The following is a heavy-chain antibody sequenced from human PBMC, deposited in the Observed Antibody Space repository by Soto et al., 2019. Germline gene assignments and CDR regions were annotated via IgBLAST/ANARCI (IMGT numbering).Heavy chain of an antibody. J-gene: IGHJ4*02. Sequence: PSETLSLTCTVSGGSISSYYWSWIRQPPGKGLEWIGYIYYSGSTNYNPSLKSRVTISVDTSKNQFSLKLSSATAADTAVYYCARRGLSSSAGRYYFDFWGQGTLVTVSS. D-gene: IGHD6-6*01. CDR2: IYYSGST. CDR1: GGSISSYY. CDR3: ARRGLSSSAGRYYFDF. V-gene: IGHV4-59*08.